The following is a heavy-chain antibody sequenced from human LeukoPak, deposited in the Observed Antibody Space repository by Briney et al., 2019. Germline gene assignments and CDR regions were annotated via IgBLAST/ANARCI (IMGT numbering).Heavy chain of an antibody. CDR3: ARGTYYDFWSGYYTGYYYYYGMDV. D-gene: IGHD3-3*01. Sequence: ASVRVSCKASGYTFTSYDINWVRQATGQGLEWMGWMNPNSGNTGYAQKFQGRVTMTRNTSISTAYMELSSLRSEDTAVYYCARGTYYDFWSGYYTGYYYYYGMDVWGQGTTVTVSS. CDR1: GYTFTSYD. J-gene: IGHJ6*02. CDR2: MNPNSGNT. V-gene: IGHV1-8*01.